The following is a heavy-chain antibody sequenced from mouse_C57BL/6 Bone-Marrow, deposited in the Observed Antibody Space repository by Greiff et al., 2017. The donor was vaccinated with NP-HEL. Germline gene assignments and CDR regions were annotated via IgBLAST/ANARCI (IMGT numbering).Heavy chain of an antibody. D-gene: IGHD1-1*01. Sequence: QVQLKESGPGILQSSQTLSLTCSFSGFSLSTSGMGVSWIRQPSGKGLEWLAHIYWDDDKRYNPSLKSRLTISKDTSRNQVFLKITSVDTADTATYYCARKTGYGSSYGYFDVWGTGTTVTVSS. V-gene: IGHV8-12*01. CDR2: IYWDDDK. J-gene: IGHJ1*03. CDR3: ARKTGYGSSYGYFDV. CDR1: GFSLSTSGMG.